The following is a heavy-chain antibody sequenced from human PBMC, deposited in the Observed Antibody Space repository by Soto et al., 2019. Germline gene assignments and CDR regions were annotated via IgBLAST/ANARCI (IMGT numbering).Heavy chain of an antibody. Sequence: EVQLLESGGGLVQPGGSLRLSCAASGFTFSNYAMNWVRQAPGKGLEWVSAISGSGGFTYYADSVKGRFTISRDNAKNTLLLQMNNLRAEDTAVFYCAKDGDTNIVGNYFDYWGQGTLVTVSS. CDR1: GFTFSNYA. J-gene: IGHJ4*02. D-gene: IGHD5-12*01. CDR3: AKDGDTNIVGNYFDY. CDR2: ISGSGGFT. V-gene: IGHV3-23*01.